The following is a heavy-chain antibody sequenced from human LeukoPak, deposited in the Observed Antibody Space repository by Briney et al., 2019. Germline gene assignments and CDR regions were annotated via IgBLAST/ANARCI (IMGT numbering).Heavy chain of an antibody. J-gene: IGHJ6*03. V-gene: IGHV3-66*02. D-gene: IGHD6-6*01. CDR3: ARDSAARPFYYCYMDV. CDR1: GFTVSSNY. CDR2: IYSGGST. Sequence: GGSLRLSCAASGFTVSSNYMRWVRQAPGKGLEWVSVIYSGGSTYYADSVKGRFTISRDNSKNTLYLQMNSLRAENTAVYYCARDSAARPFYYCYMDVWGKGTTVTVSS.